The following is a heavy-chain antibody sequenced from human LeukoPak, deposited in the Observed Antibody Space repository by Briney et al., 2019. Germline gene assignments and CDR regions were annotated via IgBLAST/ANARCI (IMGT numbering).Heavy chain of an antibody. CDR2: IRYDGSNK. Sequence: GGSLRLSCAASGFTFSSYGMHWVRQAPGKGLEWVAFIRYDGSNKYYADSVKGRFTISRDNSKNTLYLQMNSLRAEDTAVYYCAKDSVFRSATDAFDIWGQGTMVTVSS. D-gene: IGHD3-3*01. V-gene: IGHV3-30*02. CDR1: GFTFSSYG. CDR3: AKDSVFRSATDAFDI. J-gene: IGHJ3*02.